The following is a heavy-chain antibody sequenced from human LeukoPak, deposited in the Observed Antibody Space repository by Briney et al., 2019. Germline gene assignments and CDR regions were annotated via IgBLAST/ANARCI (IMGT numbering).Heavy chain of an antibody. Sequence: PSETLSLTCNVSGASMSNYYWVWIRQPPGKGLEWIGSIYHSGTTYSGSTYYNPSLKSRVTISLDTSKNEFSLKLSSVTAADTAVYYCARDRPYSSGWYPRVGGPSFDYWGQGTLVTVSS. CDR1: GASMSNYY. V-gene: IGHV4-39*07. J-gene: IGHJ4*02. CDR2: IYHSGTTYSGST. CDR3: ARDRPYSSGWYPRVGGPSFDY. D-gene: IGHD6-19*01.